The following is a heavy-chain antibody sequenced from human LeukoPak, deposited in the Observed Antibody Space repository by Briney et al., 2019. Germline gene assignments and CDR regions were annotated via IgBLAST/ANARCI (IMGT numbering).Heavy chain of an antibody. CDR3: AREYSGYDSDY. Sequence: GGSLRLSCAASGFTFDDYDISWVRQAPGKGLEWVSYISSSGSTIYYADSVKGRFTISRDNAKNSLYLQMNSLRAEDTAVYYCAREYSGYDSDYWGQGTLVTVSS. J-gene: IGHJ4*02. V-gene: IGHV3-48*03. CDR2: ISSSGSTI. D-gene: IGHD5-12*01. CDR1: GFTFDDYD.